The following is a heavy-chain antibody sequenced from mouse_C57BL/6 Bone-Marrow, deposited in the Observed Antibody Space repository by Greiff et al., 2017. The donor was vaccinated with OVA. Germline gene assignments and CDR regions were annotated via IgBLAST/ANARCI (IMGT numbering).Heavy chain of an antibody. CDR1: GYTFTDYY. CDR2: INPYNGGT. Sequence: EVQLQESGPVLVKPGASVKMSCKASGYTFTDYYMNWVKQSHGKSLEWIGVINPYNGGTSYNQKFKGKATLTVDKSSSTAYLQLTSLTSEDSAFYYCARKSWFAYWGQGTLVTVSA. V-gene: IGHV1-19*01. J-gene: IGHJ3*01. CDR3: ARKSWFAY.